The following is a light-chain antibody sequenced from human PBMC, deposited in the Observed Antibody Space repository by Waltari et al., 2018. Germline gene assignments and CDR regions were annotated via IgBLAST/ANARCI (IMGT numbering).Light chain of an antibody. J-gene: IGKJ4*01. Sequence: EIVLTQSPATLSLSPGERATLSCRASQSVGTYLAWYQQKHGQAPRLLVYDASNRHTGIPDRFRGSGSGTDFTLTISSLEPEDFAVYYCQQRTNWPPLTFGGGTKVEIK. V-gene: IGKV3-11*01. CDR3: QQRTNWPPLT. CDR1: QSVGTY. CDR2: DAS.